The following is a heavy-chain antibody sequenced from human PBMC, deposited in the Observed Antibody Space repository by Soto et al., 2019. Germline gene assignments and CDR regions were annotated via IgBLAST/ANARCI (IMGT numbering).Heavy chain of an antibody. CDR3: ARVLYYGSGSYSPYGMDV. Sequence: QVQLVQSGAEVKKPGSLVKGSCKTSGVSFNNNGIGWVRQAPGHGLEWMGGVSPPFRTSNYARKFQGRISITADASTGTVNMELSSLTSEDTAQYYCARVLYYGSGSYSPYGMDVWGQGTTVTVSS. CDR1: GVSFNNNG. J-gene: IGHJ6*02. D-gene: IGHD3-10*01. V-gene: IGHV1-69*01. CDR2: VSPPFRTS.